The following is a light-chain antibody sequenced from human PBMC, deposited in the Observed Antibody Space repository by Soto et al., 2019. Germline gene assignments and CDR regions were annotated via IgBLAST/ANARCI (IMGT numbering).Light chain of an antibody. Sequence: DIVLTQSPATLPWSPGERATLYCGASQRVSGGFLAWFPHKHGLAPRPILYDTSFRATRIPDRFSGRGSGTEFTLTISSLAPGDFAVSYCQQRSNWPPTFRRGTKVDI. V-gene: IGKV3D-20*02. CDR2: DTS. CDR3: QQRSNWPPT. CDR1: QRVSGGF. J-gene: IGKJ4*02.